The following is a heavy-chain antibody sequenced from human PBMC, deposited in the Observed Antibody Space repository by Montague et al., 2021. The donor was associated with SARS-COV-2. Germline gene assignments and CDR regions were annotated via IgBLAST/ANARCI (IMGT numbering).Heavy chain of an antibody. CDR3: ARTYYDILTGRDYGMDV. J-gene: IGHJ6*02. V-gene: IGHV2-70*11. D-gene: IGHD3-9*01. CDR2: IDWDDDK. Sequence: PPLVKPTQTLTLTCTFSGSSLSTSGMCVSWIRQPPGKALEWLARIDWDDDKYYSTSLKTRLTISKDTSKNQVVLTMTNMDPVDTATYYCARTYYDILTGRDYGMDVWGQGTTVTVSS. CDR1: GSSLSTSGMC.